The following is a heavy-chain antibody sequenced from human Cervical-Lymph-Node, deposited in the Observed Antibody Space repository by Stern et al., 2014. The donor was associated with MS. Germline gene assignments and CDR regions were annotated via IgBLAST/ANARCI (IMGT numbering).Heavy chain of an antibody. V-gene: IGHV3-30*03. CDR1: GFTFSSYC. D-gene: IGHD2/OR15-2a*01. CDR3: ARPRRPYFFRGNHHYYGMDV. J-gene: IGHJ6*02. CDR2: ISYDGSNE. Sequence: VQLVESGGGVVQPGRSLRLSCAASGFTFSSYCMHWVRQAPGKGLEWVTLISYDGSNEYYADSVKGRFTISRDNSKNTVYLQMNSLRPEDTAVYYCARPRRPYFFRGNHHYYGMDVWGQGTRVSVSS.